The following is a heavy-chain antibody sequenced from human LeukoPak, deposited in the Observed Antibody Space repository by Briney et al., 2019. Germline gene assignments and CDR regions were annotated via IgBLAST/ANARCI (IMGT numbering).Heavy chain of an antibody. D-gene: IGHD3-9*01. Sequence: SETLSLTCTVSGGSISSYYWSWIRQPPGKGLEWIGYIYYSGSTNYNPSLKSRVTISVDTSKNQFSLKLSSVTAADTAVYYYARDKTYYDIMTGYYRLFDYWGQGTLVTVSS. CDR3: ARDKTYYDIMTGYYRLFDY. CDR2: IYYSGST. V-gene: IGHV4-59*01. J-gene: IGHJ4*02. CDR1: GGSISSYY.